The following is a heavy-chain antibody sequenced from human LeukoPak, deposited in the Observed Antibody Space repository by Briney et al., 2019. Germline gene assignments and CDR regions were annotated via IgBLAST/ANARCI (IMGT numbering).Heavy chain of an antibody. Sequence: PGASLRLSCAASGFTFSSCAMSWVRQAPRKGLEWVSAISGSGGSTYYADSVKGRFTISRDNSKNTLYLQMNSLRAEDTAVYYCAKDRDIVGASYFDYWGQGTLVTVSS. CDR3: AKDRDIVGASYFDY. D-gene: IGHD1-26*01. J-gene: IGHJ4*02. V-gene: IGHV3-23*01. CDR1: GFTFSSCA. CDR2: ISGSGGST.